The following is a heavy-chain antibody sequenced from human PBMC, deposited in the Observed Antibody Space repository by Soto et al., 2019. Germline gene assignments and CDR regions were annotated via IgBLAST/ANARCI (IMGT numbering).Heavy chain of an antibody. CDR1: GASTTSAGYY. CDR3: ARVPTYYQDIIGCQPFYP. V-gene: IGHV4-31*03. CDR2: IHYSRGATYSP. D-gene: IGHD2-21*01. J-gene: IGHJ5*02. Sequence: QVQLQQSGPGLVEPSQTLSLICTVSGASTTSAGYYWTWIRQHPGKGLEWLGYIHYSRGATYSPSYNPSLMSRIAISVDTSKRLFSLKVTSVSAADSAGYYCARVPTYYQDIIGCQPFYPWGQGKQVTVAS.